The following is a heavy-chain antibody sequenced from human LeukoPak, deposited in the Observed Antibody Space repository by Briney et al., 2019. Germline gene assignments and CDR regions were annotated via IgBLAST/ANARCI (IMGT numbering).Heavy chain of an antibody. CDR1: GFTFSSYS. V-gene: IGHV3-21*01. D-gene: IGHD2-2*02. J-gene: IGHJ4*02. CDR3: ARGGVPATAIPQFDY. CDR2: ISSSSSYI. Sequence: RAGGSLRLSCAASGFTFSSYSMNWVRQAPGEGLEWVSSISSSSSYIYYADSVKGRFTISRDNAKNSLYLQMNSLRAEDTAVYYCARGGVPATAIPQFDYWGQGTLVTVSS.